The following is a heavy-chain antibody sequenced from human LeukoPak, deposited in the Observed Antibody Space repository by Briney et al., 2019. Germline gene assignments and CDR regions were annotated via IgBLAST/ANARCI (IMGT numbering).Heavy chain of an antibody. J-gene: IGHJ3*02. D-gene: IGHD3-10*01. CDR1: GGSISSGSYY. V-gene: IGHV4-61*02. Sequence: PSETLSLTCTVSGGSISSGSYYWSWIRQPAGKGLEWIGRIYTSGSTNYNPSLKSRVTISVDTSKNQFSLKLSSVTAADTAVYYCATPRGFSDAFDIWGQGTMVTVSS. CDR2: IYTSGST. CDR3: ATPRGFSDAFDI.